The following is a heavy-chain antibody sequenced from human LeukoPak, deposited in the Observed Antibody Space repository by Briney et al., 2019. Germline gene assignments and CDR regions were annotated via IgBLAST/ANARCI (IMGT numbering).Heavy chain of an antibody. J-gene: IGHJ2*01. V-gene: IGHV1-2*02. D-gene: IGHD2-8*01. CDR1: GYTFTGYY. Sequence: ASVKVSCKASGYTFTGYYMHWVRQAPGQGLEWMGWINPNSGGTNYAQKFQGRVTMTRDTSISTAYMELSRLRSDDTAVYYCARSVGLGCTNGVGYMAWYFDLWGRGTLVTVSS. CDR3: ARSVGLGCTNGVGYMAWYFDL. CDR2: INPNSGGT.